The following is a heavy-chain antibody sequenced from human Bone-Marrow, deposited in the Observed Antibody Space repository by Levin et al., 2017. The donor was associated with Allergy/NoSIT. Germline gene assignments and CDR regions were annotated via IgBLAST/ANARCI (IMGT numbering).Heavy chain of an antibody. CDR2: INWSGVSI. D-gene: IGHD3-22*01. J-gene: IGHJ4*02. CDR3: AKDIQSDYYDTAGPQPLDC. CDR1: GFTFDDYA. V-gene: IGHV3-9*01. Sequence: SCAASGFTFDDYAMHWVRQAPGKGLEWVSGINWSGVSIGYADSVKGRFTISSDSAKNSPYLQMNNLRVEDTAFYYCAKDIQSDYYDTAGPQPLDCWGQGTLVTVSS.